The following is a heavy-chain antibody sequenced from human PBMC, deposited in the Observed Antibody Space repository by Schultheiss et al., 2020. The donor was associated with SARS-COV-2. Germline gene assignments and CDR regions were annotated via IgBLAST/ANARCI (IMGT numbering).Heavy chain of an antibody. V-gene: IGHV4-30-2*01. Sequence: SETLSLTCAVSGGSISSGGYSWSWIRQPPGKGLEWIGYIYHSGSTYYNPSLKSRVTISVDTSKNQFSLKLSSVTAADTAVYYCARVRARVIDYWGQGTLVTVSS. CDR1: GGSISSGGYS. J-gene: IGHJ4*02. CDR3: ARVRARVIDY. CDR2: IYHSGST.